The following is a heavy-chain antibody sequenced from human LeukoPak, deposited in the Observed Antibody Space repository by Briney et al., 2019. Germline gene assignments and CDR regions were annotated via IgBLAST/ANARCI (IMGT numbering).Heavy chain of an antibody. CDR1: GDSISNYY. Sequence: SETLSLTCTVSGDSISNYYWSWIRQPPGKGLEWIGYIYYSGNTNYNPSLKSRVTISVDTSKNQFSLKLSTVTAADTAVYCCVRDSEYSSSWEFDCWGQGSLVTVSS. CDR3: VRDSEYSSSWEFDC. V-gene: IGHV4-59*01. D-gene: IGHD6-13*01. J-gene: IGHJ4*02. CDR2: IYYSGNT.